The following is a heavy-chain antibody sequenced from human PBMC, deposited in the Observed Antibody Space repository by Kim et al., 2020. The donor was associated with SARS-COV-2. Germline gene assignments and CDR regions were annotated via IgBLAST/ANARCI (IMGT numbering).Heavy chain of an antibody. Sequence: AQERQGRVTMTRDTSTSTVYMELSSLRSEDTAVYYCARDLSIAAGYGMDVWGQGTTVTVPS. V-gene: IGHV1-46*03. J-gene: IGHJ6*02. CDR3: ARDLSIAAGYGMDV. D-gene: IGHD6-25*01.